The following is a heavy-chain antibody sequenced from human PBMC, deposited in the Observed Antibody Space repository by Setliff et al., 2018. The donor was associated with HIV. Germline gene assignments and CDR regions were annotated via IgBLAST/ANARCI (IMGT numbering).Heavy chain of an antibody. CDR1: GGSISGSYYY. Sequence: SETLSLTCTVSGGSISGSYYYWGWIRQPPGKGLEWIGSLSYDGSTYYHPSLKSRVSISVDTSKNQFSLRLSFVTAADTAVYYCARRIPSGIAVAFGDFDIWGQGTMVTV. J-gene: IGHJ3*02. V-gene: IGHV4-39*01. CDR3: ARRIPSGIAVAFGDFDI. D-gene: IGHD6-19*01. CDR2: LSYDGST.